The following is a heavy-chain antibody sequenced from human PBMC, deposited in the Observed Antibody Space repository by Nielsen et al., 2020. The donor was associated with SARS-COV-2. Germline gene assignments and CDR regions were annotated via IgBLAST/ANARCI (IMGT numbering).Heavy chain of an antibody. J-gene: IGHJ6*03. Sequence: SETLSLTCGVFGGSFRGYYWSWIRQPPGKGLEWIGEINHSGSTNYKSSLKSRVSISVDTSKNQFYLKLSSVTAADTAVYYCARARGAYGDYYYYYYTDVWGKGTTVTVSS. CDR1: GGSFRGYY. CDR3: ARARGAYGDYYYYYYTDV. D-gene: IGHD4-17*01. V-gene: IGHV4-34*01. CDR2: INHSGST.